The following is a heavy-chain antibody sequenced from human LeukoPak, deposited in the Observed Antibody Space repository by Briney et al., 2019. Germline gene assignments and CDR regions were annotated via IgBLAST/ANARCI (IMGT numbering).Heavy chain of an antibody. J-gene: IGHJ6*03. CDR3: AGQISDYYYYYMDV. V-gene: IGHV4-39*01. Sequence: SETLSLTCTASGGSISTSAFYWGWIRQPPGKGLEWIGSIYDSGNEFYNPSLKSRVTISADTSKNQFSLKLNSVTAADTAMYYCAGQISDYYYYYMDVWGEGITVTVSS. CDR2: IYDSGNE. CDR1: GGSISTSAFY. D-gene: IGHD2/OR15-2a*01.